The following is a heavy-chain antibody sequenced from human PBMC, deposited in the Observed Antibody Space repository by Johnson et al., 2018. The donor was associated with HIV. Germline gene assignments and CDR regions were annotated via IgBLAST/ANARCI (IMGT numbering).Heavy chain of an antibody. CDR2: IRSDGYIK. CDR3: VRGWHTSGRCDVFDI. V-gene: IGHV3-30*02. CDR1: GFTFSIYD. J-gene: IGHJ3*02. Sequence: QVPLVEPGGGVFQPGRSLRLSCAASGFTFSIYDMHWVRQATGKGLEWVAFIRSDGYIKYYADSVKGRFTISRDNSDNFLYLYMNRLRTDDTAVYYCVRGWHTSGRCDVFDIWGQGTTVIVSS. D-gene: IGHD6-19*01.